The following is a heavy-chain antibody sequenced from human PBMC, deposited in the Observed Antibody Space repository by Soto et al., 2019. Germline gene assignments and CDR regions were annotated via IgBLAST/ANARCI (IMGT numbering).Heavy chain of an antibody. CDR3: ARHRGYYDFWSGYQPNPNWFDP. V-gene: IGHV5-51*01. CDR1: GYSFTSYW. CDR2: IYPGDSDT. Sequence: GESLKISCKGSGYSFTSYWIGWVRQMPGKGLEWMGIIYPGDSDTRYSPSFQGQVTISADKSISTAYLQWSSLKASDTAMYYCARHRGYYDFWSGYQPNPNWFDPWGQGTLVTVSS. J-gene: IGHJ5*02. D-gene: IGHD3-3*01.